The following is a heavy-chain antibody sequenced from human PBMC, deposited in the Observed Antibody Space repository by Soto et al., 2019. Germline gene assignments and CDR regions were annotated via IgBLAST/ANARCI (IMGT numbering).Heavy chain of an antibody. Sequence: GGSLRLSCAASGFTFSSYAMSWVRQAPGKGLQWVSAISSSGGRTYYADSVKGRFTISRDNSKNTLYLLMNSLRAEDTAVYYCAKDQTADYSSTSAGWGQGTLVTVSS. V-gene: IGHV3-23*01. CDR1: GFTFSSYA. CDR2: ISSSGGRT. J-gene: IGHJ4*02. CDR3: AKDQTADYSSTSAG. D-gene: IGHD2-2*01.